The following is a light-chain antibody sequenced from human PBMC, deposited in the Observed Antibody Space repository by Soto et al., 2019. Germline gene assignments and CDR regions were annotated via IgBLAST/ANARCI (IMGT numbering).Light chain of an antibody. CDR3: SSFATSGTTVI. V-gene: IGLV2-14*01. CDR2: EVT. CDR1: NNDVGAYPY. J-gene: IGLJ2*01. Sequence: QSALTQPASVSGSPGQSITIPCTGTNNDVGAYPYVSWYQQHPGTAPKLIIYEVTNRPSGISDRFSGSKSGNTASLTISGLQAEDESDYYCSSFATSGTTVIFDGGTKLTVL.